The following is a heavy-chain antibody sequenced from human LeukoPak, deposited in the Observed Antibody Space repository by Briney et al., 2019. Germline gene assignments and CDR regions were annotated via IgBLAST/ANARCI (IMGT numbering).Heavy chain of an antibody. CDR2: ITSSSSII. Sequence: GGSLRLSCAASGFTFSSYSMNWVCQAPGKGLEWVSYITSSSSIIYYGDSVKGRFTVSRDNAKNSLYLQMNSLRAEDAAVYYCARVGLWHYPVDSWGQGTLVTVSS. D-gene: IGHD1-7*01. CDR3: ARVGLWHYPVDS. CDR1: GFTFSSYS. J-gene: IGHJ4*02. V-gene: IGHV3-48*01.